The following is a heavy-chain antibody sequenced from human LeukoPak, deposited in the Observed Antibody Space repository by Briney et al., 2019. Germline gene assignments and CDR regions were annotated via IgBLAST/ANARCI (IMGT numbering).Heavy chain of an antibody. CDR3: ARSLGGYYYGSGSYYLDY. CDR2: IIPFFGTA. D-gene: IGHD3-10*01. Sequence: SVKVSCKASGGTFSSYAISWVRQAPGQGLEWMGGIIPFFGTANYAQKFQGRVTITTDESTSTAYMELSSLRSEDTAVYYCARSLGGYYYGSGSYYLDYWGQGTLVTVSS. CDR1: GGTFSSYA. V-gene: IGHV1-69*05. J-gene: IGHJ4*02.